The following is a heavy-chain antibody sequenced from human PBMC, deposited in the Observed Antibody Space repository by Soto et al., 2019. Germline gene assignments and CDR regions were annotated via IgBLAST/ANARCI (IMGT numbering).Heavy chain of an antibody. D-gene: IGHD4-4*01. CDR2: IYYSGST. V-gene: IGHV4-31*03. J-gene: IGHJ4*02. Sequence: SETLSLTCTVSGGSISSGGYYWSWIRQHPGKGLEWIGYIYYSGSTYYNPSLKSRVTISVDTSKNQFSLKLSSVTAADTAVYYCARKRTVTTFDYWGQGTLVTVS. CDR1: GGSISSGGYY. CDR3: ARKRTVTTFDY.